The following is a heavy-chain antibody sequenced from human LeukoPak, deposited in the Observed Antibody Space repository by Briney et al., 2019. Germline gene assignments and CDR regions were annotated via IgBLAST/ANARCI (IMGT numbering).Heavy chain of an antibody. D-gene: IGHD3-9*01. V-gene: IGHV1-2*02. CDR3: ARDTGYDILTADGWY. Sequence: GASVKVSCKASGYTFTSYYMHWVRQAPGQGLEWMGWINPNSGGTNYAQKFQGRVTMTRDTSISTAYMELSRLRSDDTAVYYCARDTGYDILTADGWYWGQGTLVTVSS. CDR2: INPNSGGT. CDR1: GYTFTSYY. J-gene: IGHJ4*02.